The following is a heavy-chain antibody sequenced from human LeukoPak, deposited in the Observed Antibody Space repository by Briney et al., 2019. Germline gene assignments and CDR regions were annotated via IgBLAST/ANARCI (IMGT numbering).Heavy chain of an antibody. V-gene: IGHV3-23*01. J-gene: IGHJ4*02. D-gene: IGHD3-3*01. CDR1: GFTFSSHA. CDR3: ARRFDFWRGYSRPHYFDY. Sequence: GGSLRLSCAASGFTFSSHAMSWVRQAPGEGLEWVSAISGIGGTTYYADSVRGRFTVSRDNSKNTLYLQMNSLRAEDTAVYFCARRFDFWRGYSRPHYFDYWGQGTLVTVSP. CDR2: ISGIGGTT.